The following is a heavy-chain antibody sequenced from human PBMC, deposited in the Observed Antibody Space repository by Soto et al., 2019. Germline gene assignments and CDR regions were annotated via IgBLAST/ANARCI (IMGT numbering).Heavy chain of an antibody. V-gene: IGHV1-69*05. D-gene: IGHD1-26*01. CDR1: GGTFSNYA. CDR2: IVPIFGTT. Sequence: ASLKVSCKVSGGTFSNYAIDWVRLAPGHGLEWMGGIVPIFGTTYYAQKFQGRVTMTRDTSTSTVYMELSSLRSEDTAVYYCAREGARSGSDAFDIWGQGTMVNVSS. CDR3: AREGARSGSDAFDI. J-gene: IGHJ3*02.